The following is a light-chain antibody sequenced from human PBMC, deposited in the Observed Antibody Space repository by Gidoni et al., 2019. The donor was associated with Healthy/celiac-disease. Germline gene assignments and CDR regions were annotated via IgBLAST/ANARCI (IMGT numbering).Light chain of an antibody. CDR1: SGINVGTYR. J-gene: IGLJ3*02. CDR2: YKSDSDK. CDR3: MIWHSSAWV. V-gene: IGLV5-45*02. Sequence: QAVLTQPSSLSASPGASARLTCTFRSGINVGTYRIYWYQQKPGSPPQYLLRYKSDSDKQQGAGVPSRFSGSKDASANAGILLISGLQSEDEADYDCMIWHSSAWVFGGGTKLTVL.